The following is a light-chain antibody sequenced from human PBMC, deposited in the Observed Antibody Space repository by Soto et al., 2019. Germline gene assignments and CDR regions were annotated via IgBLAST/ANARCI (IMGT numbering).Light chain of an antibody. V-gene: IGKV3-20*01. CDR3: QQYGSSPPYT. J-gene: IGKJ2*01. CDR2: GAS. Sequence: EIVLTQSPGTLSLSPGERATLSCRASQSVSSSYLAWYQQKPGQAPRLLIYGASSRATGIPDRFSGSGSGPDFPLTISRLEPEDFAVYYCQQYGSSPPYTFGQGTTLEIK. CDR1: QSVSSSY.